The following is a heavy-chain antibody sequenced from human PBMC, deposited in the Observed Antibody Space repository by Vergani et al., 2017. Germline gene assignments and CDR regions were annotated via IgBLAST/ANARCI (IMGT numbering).Heavy chain of an antibody. CDR3: ARAMRLRQTGIAVAGTGLDY. CDR1: GFTFSSYS. V-gene: IGHV3-48*02. Sequence: EVQLVESGGGLVQPGGSLRLSCAASGFTFSSYSMNWVRQAPGKGLEWVSYISSSSSTIYYADSVKGRFTISRENAKNSLYLQMNSLRDEDTAVYYCARAMRLRQTGIAVAGTGLDYWGQGTLVTVSS. J-gene: IGHJ4*02. D-gene: IGHD6-19*01. CDR2: ISSSSSTI.